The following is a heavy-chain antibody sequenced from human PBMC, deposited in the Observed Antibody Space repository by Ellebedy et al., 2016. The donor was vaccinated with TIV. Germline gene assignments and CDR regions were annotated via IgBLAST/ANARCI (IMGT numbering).Heavy chain of an antibody. CDR1: GFTFDDYA. Sequence: PGGSLRLSCAASGFTFDDYAMHWVRQAPGKGLEWVSGISWNGGSIDYADSVKGRFTISRDNAKNSLYLQMNSLRAEDTAVYFCARSRGVSYWGQGTLVTVSS. CDR3: ARSRGVSY. V-gene: IGHV3-9*01. J-gene: IGHJ4*02. D-gene: IGHD2-8*01. CDR2: ISWNGGSI.